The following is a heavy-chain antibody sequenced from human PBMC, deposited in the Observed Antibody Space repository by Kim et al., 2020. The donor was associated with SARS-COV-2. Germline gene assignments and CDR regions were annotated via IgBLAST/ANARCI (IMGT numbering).Heavy chain of an antibody. J-gene: IGHJ4*01. CDR2: ISPSSGNI. D-gene: IGHD1-26*01. Sequence: GGSLRLSCAASGFGFSEYSMSWVRQAPGKGLEWISYISPSSGNIYYAESVKGRFTISRDDAKNTLYLQMKSLRAEDTAVYYCVNGFSSSGAGDWGHGTLVTVSS. CDR1: GFGFSEYS. V-gene: IGHV3-21*01. CDR3: VNGFSSSGAGD.